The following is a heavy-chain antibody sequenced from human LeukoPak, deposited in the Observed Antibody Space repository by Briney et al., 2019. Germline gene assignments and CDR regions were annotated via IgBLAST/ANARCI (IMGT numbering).Heavy chain of an antibody. CDR2: INYSGST. CDR3: ARRGLVAGIYDLVYGFDI. CDR1: GGSISSFY. V-gene: IGHV4-59*01. J-gene: IGHJ3*02. D-gene: IGHD3/OR15-3a*01. Sequence: SETLSLTCTVSGGSISSFYWTWIRQPPGKGLEWIGYINYSGSTNYNPSLKSRVTISVDTSKNQFSLKLSSVTAADTAVYYCARRGLVAGIYDLVYGFDIWGQGTMVTVSS.